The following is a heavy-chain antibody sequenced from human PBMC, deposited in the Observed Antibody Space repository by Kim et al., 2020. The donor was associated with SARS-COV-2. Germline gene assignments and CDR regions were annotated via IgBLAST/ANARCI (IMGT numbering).Heavy chain of an antibody. CDR2: ISGSGGST. D-gene: IGHD3-3*01. V-gene: IGHV3-23*01. J-gene: IGHJ4*02. CDR3: AKDHYDFWSGYLRGPFGY. Sequence: GGSLRLSCAASGFTFSSYAMSWVRQAPGKGLEWVSVISGSGGSTYYADSVKGRFTISRDNSKNTLYLQMNSLRAEDTAVYYCAKDHYDFWSGYLRGPFGYWGRGTLVTVSS. CDR1: GFTFSSYA.